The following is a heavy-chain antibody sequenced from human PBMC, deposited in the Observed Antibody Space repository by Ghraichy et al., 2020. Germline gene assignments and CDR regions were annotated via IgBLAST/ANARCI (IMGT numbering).Heavy chain of an antibody. V-gene: IGHV3-23*01. CDR2: ISGSGGST. Sequence: GESLNISCAASGFTFSSFAMSWVRQAPGKGLEWVSGISGSGGSTYYADSVKGRFTISRDNSKTTLYLQMNSLRAEDTAVYYCARGKVDFDLWGRDTLVTVSS. CDR3: ARGKVDFDL. J-gene: IGHJ2*01. CDR1: GFTFSSFA.